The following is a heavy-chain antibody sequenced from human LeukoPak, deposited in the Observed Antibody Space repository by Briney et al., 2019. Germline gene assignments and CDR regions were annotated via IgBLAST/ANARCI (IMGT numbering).Heavy chain of an antibody. V-gene: IGHV4-39*01. D-gene: IGHD6-13*01. J-gene: IGHJ4*02. CDR2: IDYSRTT. CDR3: ARRGQAAGSKGAFDY. CDR1: GGSISSTSYY. Sequence: SETLSLTCTVSGGSISSTSYYWAWIRQPPGRGLEWIGSIDYSRTTYYNPSLKSRVTISVDTSKNQFSLKLSSVTASDTAKYFCARRGQAAGSKGAFDYWGQGTLVTVSS.